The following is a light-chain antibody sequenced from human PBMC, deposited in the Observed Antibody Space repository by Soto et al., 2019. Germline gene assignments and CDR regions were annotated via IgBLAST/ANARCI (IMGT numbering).Light chain of an antibody. V-gene: IGLV1-40*01. Sequence: SVLPQPPSVSGAPGQRVTISCTGSSSNIGAGYDVHWYQQLPGTAPKLLIYGNSNRPSGVPDRFSDSKSGTSASLAITGLQAEDEADYYCQSYDSSLSGSGVFGNGTKVTVL. CDR3: QSYDSSLSGSGV. CDR2: GNS. CDR1: SSNIGAGYD. J-gene: IGLJ1*01.